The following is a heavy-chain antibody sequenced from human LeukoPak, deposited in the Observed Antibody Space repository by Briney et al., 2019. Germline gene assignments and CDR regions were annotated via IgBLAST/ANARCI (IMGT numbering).Heavy chain of an antibody. CDR1: GGSVSSSDYY. CDR3: ARTVLSSFYWYFDL. CDR2: IYSSGNT. D-gene: IGHD3-16*02. Sequence: SETLSLTCTVSGGSVSSSDYYWSWIRQPPGKGLEWIAYIYSSGNTNYNPSLQSRVTISVDTSKDQFSLKLSSVTAADTAVYYCARTVLSSFYWYFDLWGRGTLVTVSS. V-gene: IGHV4-61*08. J-gene: IGHJ2*01.